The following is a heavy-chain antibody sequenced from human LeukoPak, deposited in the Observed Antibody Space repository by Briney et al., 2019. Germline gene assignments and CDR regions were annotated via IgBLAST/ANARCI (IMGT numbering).Heavy chain of an antibody. CDR1: GFTFSSYS. J-gene: IGHJ3*02. CDR3: ARGNYYDSSALHRYAFDI. D-gene: IGHD3-22*01. CDR2: ISSSSSYI. V-gene: IGHV3-21*01. Sequence: GGSLRLSCAASGFTFSSYSMNWVRQAPGKGLEWVSSISSSSSYIYYADSVKGRFTTSRDNAKNSLYLQMNSLRAEDTAVYYCARGNYYDSSALHRYAFDIWGQGTMVTVSS.